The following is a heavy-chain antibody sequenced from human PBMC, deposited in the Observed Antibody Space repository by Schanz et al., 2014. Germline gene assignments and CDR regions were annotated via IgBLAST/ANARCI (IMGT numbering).Heavy chain of an antibody. V-gene: IGHV3-48*02. Sequence: EVHLVESGGGLGQRAGSLIVSCEGSGFTFNSYSMNWVRQAPGKGLEWISYISSTSSSKDYADSVKGRFSISRDNAKNSLYLQMNSLRDEDTAVYYCAKDGEIWSGYPEYFDSWGQGTLVTVSS. CDR1: GFTFNSYS. D-gene: IGHD3-3*01. J-gene: IGHJ4*02. CDR3: AKDGEIWSGYPEYFDS. CDR2: ISSTSSSK.